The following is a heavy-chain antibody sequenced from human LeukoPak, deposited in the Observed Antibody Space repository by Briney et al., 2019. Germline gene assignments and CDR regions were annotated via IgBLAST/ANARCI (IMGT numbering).Heavy chain of an antibody. CDR1: GGSISSGSYY. CDR2: IYTSGST. Sequence: SETLSLTCTVSGGSISSGSYYWSWIRQPAGKGLEWIGRIYTSGSTNYNPSLKSQVTISVDTSKNQFSLKLSSVTAADTAVYYCAREGMVRGGKQNWFDPWGQGTLVTVSS. V-gene: IGHV4-61*02. D-gene: IGHD3-10*01. CDR3: AREGMVRGGKQNWFDP. J-gene: IGHJ5*02.